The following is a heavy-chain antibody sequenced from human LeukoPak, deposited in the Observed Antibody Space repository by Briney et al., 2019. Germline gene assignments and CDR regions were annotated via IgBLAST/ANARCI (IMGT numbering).Heavy chain of an antibody. Sequence: GGSLRLSCAASGFTFDDYGMSWVRHAPGKGLEWVSGINWNGGSTGYADSVKGRFTISRDNAKNSLYLQMNSLRVEDTALYYCARDKLMGDSYFVYWGQGSLVTVSS. V-gene: IGHV3-20*04. CDR2: INWNGGST. J-gene: IGHJ4*02. CDR3: ARDKLMGDSYFVY. CDR1: GFTFDDYG. D-gene: IGHD2-21*02.